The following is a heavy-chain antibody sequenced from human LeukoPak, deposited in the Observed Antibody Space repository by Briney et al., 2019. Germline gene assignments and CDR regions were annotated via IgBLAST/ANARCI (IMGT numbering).Heavy chain of an antibody. CDR1: GFTFSSYS. V-gene: IGHV3-21*01. CDR2: ISSSSSYI. J-gene: IGHJ3*02. D-gene: IGHD2-2*01. CDR3: ARVKEPDAYCSSTSCPVFDI. Sequence: TGGSLRLSCAASGFTFSSYSMNWVRQAPGKGLEWVSSISSSSSYIYYVDSVTGRFTISRDNAKNSLYLQMNSLRAEDTAVYYCARVKEPDAYCSSTSCPVFDIWGQGTMVTVSS.